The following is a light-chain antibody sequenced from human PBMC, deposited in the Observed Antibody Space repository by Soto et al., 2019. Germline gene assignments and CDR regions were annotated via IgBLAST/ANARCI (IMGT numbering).Light chain of an antibody. CDR1: QSVSSNF. CDR3: HQYSSSRRT. Sequence: EIVLTQSPGTLSLSPGWRVTISSRAIQSVSSNFLAWYQQKPGQAPRLLIYGASNRAAGIPDRFSGSGSGTDFTLTISRLEPEDFAVYYCHQYSSSRRTFGKGTKVDIK. CDR2: GAS. V-gene: IGKV3-20*01. J-gene: IGKJ1*01.